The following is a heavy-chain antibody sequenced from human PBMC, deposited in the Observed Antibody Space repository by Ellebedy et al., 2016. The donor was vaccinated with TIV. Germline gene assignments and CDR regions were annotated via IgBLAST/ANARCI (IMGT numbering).Heavy chain of an antibody. Sequence: AASVKVSCKASGYTFTSYAISWARQAPGQGLEWMGRIIPILGIANYAQKFQGRVTITADKSTSTAYMELSSLRSEDTAVYYCAREVAGTKDYYYYGMDVWGQGTTVTVSS. J-gene: IGHJ6*02. V-gene: IGHV1-69*04. CDR1: GYTFTSYA. CDR2: IIPILGIA. CDR3: AREVAGTKDYYYYGMDV. D-gene: IGHD6-19*01.